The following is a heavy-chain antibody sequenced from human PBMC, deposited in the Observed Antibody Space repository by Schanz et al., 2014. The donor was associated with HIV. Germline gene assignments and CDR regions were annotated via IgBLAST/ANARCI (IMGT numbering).Heavy chain of an antibody. CDR2: IKQDGSEK. V-gene: IGHV3-7*01. D-gene: IGHD3-10*01. CDR1: GFPFSSSV. J-gene: IGHJ4*02. Sequence: EVQLVESGGGLVQPGGSLRLSCVVSGFPFSSSVMSWVRQAPGKGLEWVANIKQDGSEKHYVASVKGRFTISRDNAKNSLYLQMSSLRADDTAVYYCARDSGPGIYWGQGTLVTVSS. CDR3: ARDSGPGIY.